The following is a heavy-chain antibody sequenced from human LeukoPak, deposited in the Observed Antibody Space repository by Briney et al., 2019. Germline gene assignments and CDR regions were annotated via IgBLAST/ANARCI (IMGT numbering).Heavy chain of an antibody. V-gene: IGHV3-30*02. CDR2: IRYDGSNK. Sequence: GGSLRLSCAASGFTFSSYGMHWVRQAPGKGLEWVACIRYDGSNKYYADSVKGRFTISRDNSKNTLYLQMNSLRAEDTAVYYCAKVLASGYVSRWAFDIWGQGTMVTVSS. D-gene: IGHD6-25*01. J-gene: IGHJ3*02. CDR3: AKVLASGYVSRWAFDI. CDR1: GFTFSSYG.